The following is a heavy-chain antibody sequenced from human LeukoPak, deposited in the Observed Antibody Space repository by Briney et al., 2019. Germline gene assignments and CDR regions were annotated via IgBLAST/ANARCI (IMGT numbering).Heavy chain of an antibody. Sequence: ASVKVSRKASGYTFTGYYMHWVRQAPGQGLEWMGWISAYNGNTNYAQKLQGRVTMTTDTSTSTAYMELRSLRSDDTAVYYCARAPPYYYDSSGYSPWGQGTLVTVSS. CDR2: ISAYNGNT. J-gene: IGHJ5*02. CDR1: GYTFTGYY. CDR3: ARAPPYYYDSSGYSP. V-gene: IGHV1-18*04. D-gene: IGHD3-22*01.